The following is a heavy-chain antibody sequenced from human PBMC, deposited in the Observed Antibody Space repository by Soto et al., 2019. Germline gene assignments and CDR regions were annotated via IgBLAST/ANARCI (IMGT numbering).Heavy chain of an antibody. CDR3: AKGVYSSSSGRWFDP. CDR2: ISGSGGSI. Sequence: GGSLRLSCAASGFTFSSYAMSWVRQAPGKGLEWVSAISGSGGSIYYADSVKGRFTISRDNSKNTLYLQMNSLRAEDTAVYYCAKGVYSSSSGRWFDPWGQGTLVTVSS. CDR1: GFTFSSYA. V-gene: IGHV3-23*01. J-gene: IGHJ5*02. D-gene: IGHD6-6*01.